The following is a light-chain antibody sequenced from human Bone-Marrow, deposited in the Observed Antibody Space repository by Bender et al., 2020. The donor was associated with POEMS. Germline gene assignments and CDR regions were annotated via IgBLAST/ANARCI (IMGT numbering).Light chain of an antibody. CDR1: GSDVGNYDL. CDR2: EGN. CDR3: CSYAGYYV. V-gene: IGLV2-23*01. J-gene: IGLJ1*01. Sequence: QSGLTQPPSASGSPGQSITISCTGSGSDVGNYDLVSWYMHLPGKAPTLLIYEGNRRPSGVSHRFSGSHSDNMASLTISGLQTEDEANYYCCSYAGYYVFGTGTKVTVL.